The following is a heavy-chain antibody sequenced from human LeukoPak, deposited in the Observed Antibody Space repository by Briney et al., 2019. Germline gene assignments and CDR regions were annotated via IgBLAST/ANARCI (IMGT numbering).Heavy chain of an antibody. CDR2: IYYSGRT. J-gene: IGHJ4*02. Sequence: KPSETLSLTCTVSGGSISSSSYYWGWIRQPPGKGLEWVVSIYYSGRTYYNPSLKSRVTISVDTSKNQFSLKLSSVTVADTAVYYCARGAARMVEVATIISFEYWGQGTLVTVSS. CDR3: ARGAARMVEVATIISFEY. CDR1: GGSISSSSYY. D-gene: IGHD5-24*01. V-gene: IGHV4-39*01.